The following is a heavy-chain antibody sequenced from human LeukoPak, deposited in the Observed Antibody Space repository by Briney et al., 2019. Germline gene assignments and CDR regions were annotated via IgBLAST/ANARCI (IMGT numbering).Heavy chain of an antibody. CDR3: ANDYGDYLYYYMDV. V-gene: IGHV3-23*01. Sequence: PGGSLRLSCAASGFTFSSYAMNWVRQAPGKGLEWVSAISGSGGRTYYADSVKGRFTISRDNSKNTLYLQMNSLRAEDTAVYYCANDYGDYLYYYMDVWGKGTTVTVSS. J-gene: IGHJ6*03. CDR1: GFTFSSYA. CDR2: ISGSGGRT. D-gene: IGHD4-17*01.